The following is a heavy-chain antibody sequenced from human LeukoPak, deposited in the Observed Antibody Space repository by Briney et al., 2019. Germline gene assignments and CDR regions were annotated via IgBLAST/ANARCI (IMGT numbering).Heavy chain of an antibody. D-gene: IGHD6-19*01. CDR1: GYTFTAYG. CDR3: ARSFSRGWSHADY. CDR2: ISAYNGNI. Sequence: VASVKVSCWASGYTFTAYGITWVRQAPGQGLEWMGWISAYNGNIKYAQKIQGRVTMTTDTSTGTAYMELRSLRSDDTAVYYCARSFSRGWSHADYWAQGTLVTVSS. J-gene: IGHJ4*02. V-gene: IGHV1-18*01.